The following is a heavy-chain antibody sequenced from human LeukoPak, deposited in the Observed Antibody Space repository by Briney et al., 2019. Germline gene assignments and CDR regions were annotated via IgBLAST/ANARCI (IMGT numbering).Heavy chain of an antibody. CDR2: VHLSGAS. Sequence: SGTLSLTCAVSGGSILTTNWWSWVRQPPGKGLEWIGEVHLSGASNYNPSLKSRDNMSIDKSKNQLSLELTSVTAADTAIYYCTRESGAFSPFGFWGQGTLVTVSS. V-gene: IGHV4-4*02. CDR3: TRESGAFSPFGF. CDR1: GGSILTTNW. J-gene: IGHJ4*02. D-gene: IGHD1-26*01.